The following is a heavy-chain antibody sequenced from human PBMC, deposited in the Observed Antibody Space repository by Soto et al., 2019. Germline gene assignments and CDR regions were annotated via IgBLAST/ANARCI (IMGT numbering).Heavy chain of an antibody. J-gene: IGHJ6*02. CDR3: ARRGDDDFWSGYNVEHGMDV. V-gene: IGHV1-69*13. CDR2: IIPIFGTA. Sequence: GASVKVSCKASGGTFSSYAISWVRQAPGQGLEWMGGIIPIFGTANYAQKFQGRVTITADESTSTAYMELSSLRSEDTAVYYCARRGDDDFWSGYNVEHGMDVWGQGTTVTVSS. D-gene: IGHD3-3*01. CDR1: GGTFSSYA.